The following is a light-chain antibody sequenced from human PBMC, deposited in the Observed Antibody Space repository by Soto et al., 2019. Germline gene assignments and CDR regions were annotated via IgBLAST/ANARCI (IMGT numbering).Light chain of an antibody. V-gene: IGLV2-8*01. J-gene: IGLJ1*01. Sequence: QSVLGSPPSAFWSPGDSVSISCTGTNNDIGVYDFVSWYQHHPGKAPRLIIYEVVQRPSGVPDRFPGSKSGHAASLTVSGLQAADEADYFCKSYAGSNKYVFGSGTKVTVL. CDR1: NNDIGVYDF. CDR3: KSYAGSNKYV. CDR2: EVV.